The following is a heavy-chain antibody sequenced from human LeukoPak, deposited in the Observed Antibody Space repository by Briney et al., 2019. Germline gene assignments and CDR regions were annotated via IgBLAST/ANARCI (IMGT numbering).Heavy chain of an antibody. Sequence: PGGSLRHSCAASGFXFSTYGMHWVRQAPGKGLEWVAVIWYDGSIKYYGDSVKGRFTISRDNSKNTLHLQMNSLRAEDTAMYYCARAVGPFDFWGPGTLVIVSS. CDR2: IWYDGSIK. J-gene: IGHJ3*01. V-gene: IGHV3-33*01. CDR3: ARAVGPFDF. CDR1: GFXFSTYG.